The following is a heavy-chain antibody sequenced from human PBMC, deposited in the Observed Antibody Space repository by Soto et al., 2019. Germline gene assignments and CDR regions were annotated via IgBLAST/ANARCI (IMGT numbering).Heavy chain of an antibody. V-gene: IGHV3-64D*06. CDR3: VKDGLAVRFLERLSTGDV. CDR1: GITFSSNA. D-gene: IGHD3-3*01. J-gene: IGHJ6*02. Sequence: EVQLVESGGGLVQPGGSLRLSCSASGITFSSNAMHWVRQAPGKGLEYVSAISGYGATTYYADSLKGRFTISKDNSKKTLYLQMNSLRPEDTAVYYCVKDGLAVRFLERLSTGDVWGQGTTVTVSS. CDR2: ISGYGATT.